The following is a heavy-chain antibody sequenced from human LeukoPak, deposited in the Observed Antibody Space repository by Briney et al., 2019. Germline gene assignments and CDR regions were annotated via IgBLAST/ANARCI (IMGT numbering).Heavy chain of an antibody. CDR1: GGSISSSSYY. D-gene: IGHD3-3*01. Sequence: PSETLSLTCTVSGGSISSSSYYWGWIRQPPGKGLEWIGSIYYSGSTYYNPPLKSRVTISVDTSKNQFSLKLSSVTAADTAVYYCARGGRFLEWSQDYYFDYWGQGTLVTVSS. CDR2: IYYSGST. J-gene: IGHJ4*02. V-gene: IGHV4-39*07. CDR3: ARGGRFLEWSQDYYFDY.